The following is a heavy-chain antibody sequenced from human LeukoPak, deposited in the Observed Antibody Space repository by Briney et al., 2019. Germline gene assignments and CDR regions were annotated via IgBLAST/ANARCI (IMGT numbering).Heavy chain of an antibody. Sequence: GRSLRLSCAASGFTFSNSAMSWVRQAPGKGLEWVSTLSGSGITTYYADSVKGRFTISRDNSKNTLYLQMNSLRAEDTAVYYCAKGIYSSGWSYFDYWGHGTLVTVSS. V-gene: IGHV3-23*01. CDR2: LSGSGITT. J-gene: IGHJ4*01. CDR3: AKGIYSSGWSYFDY. D-gene: IGHD6-19*01. CDR1: GFTFSNSA.